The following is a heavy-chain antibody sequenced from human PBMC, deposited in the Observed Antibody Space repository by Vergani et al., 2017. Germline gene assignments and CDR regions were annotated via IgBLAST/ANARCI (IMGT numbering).Heavy chain of an antibody. Sequence: QVQLQESGPGLVKPSETLYLTCTGSGGSISSYYWSWIRQPPGKGLEWIGYIYYSGGTNYNPSLKSRVTISVDTSKNQFSLKLSAVTAADTAVYYCSRRRIAAAGTNNWFDPWGQGTLVTVSS. V-gene: IGHV4-59*08. D-gene: IGHD6-13*01. CDR2: IYYSGGT. CDR3: SRRRIAAAGTNNWFDP. CDR1: GGSISSYY. J-gene: IGHJ5*02.